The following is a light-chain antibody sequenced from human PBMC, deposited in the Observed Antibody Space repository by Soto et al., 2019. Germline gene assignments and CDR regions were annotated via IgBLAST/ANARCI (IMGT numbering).Light chain of an antibody. CDR1: QSISSW. V-gene: IGKV1-5*03. CDR3: QQYNSYPS. J-gene: IGKJ4*01. Sequence: IRMTQSPSSFSASTGDRVTITCRASQSISSWLAWYQQKPGKAPKLLIYKASSLESGVPSRFSGSGSGTEFTLTISSLQPDDFATYYCQQYNSYPSFGGGTKVEIK. CDR2: KAS.